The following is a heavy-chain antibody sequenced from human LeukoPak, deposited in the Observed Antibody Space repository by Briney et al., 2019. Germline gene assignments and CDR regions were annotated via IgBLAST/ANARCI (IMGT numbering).Heavy chain of an antibody. CDR1: GYTFTGYY. CDR2: INPNSGGT. V-gene: IGHV1-2*02. CDR3: ARDLLRYFDWLSPPSNWFDP. J-gene: IGHJ5*02. Sequence: ASVKVSCKASGYTFTGYYMHWVRQAPGQGLEWMGWINPNSGGTNYAQKFQGRVTMTRDTSISTAYMELSRLRSDDTAVYYCARDLLRYFDWLSPPSNWFDPWGQGTLVTVSS. D-gene: IGHD3-9*01.